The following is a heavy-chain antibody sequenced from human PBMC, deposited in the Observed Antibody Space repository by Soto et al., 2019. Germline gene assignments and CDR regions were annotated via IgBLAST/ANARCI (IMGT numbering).Heavy chain of an antibody. J-gene: IGHJ6*02. CDR1: GFTFSDYY. V-gene: IGHV3-11*06. D-gene: IGHD3-3*01. CDR3: AREGITIFGVSTPGYYYYGMDV. CDR2: ISSSSSYT. Sequence: GGSLRLSCAASGFTFSDYYMSWIRQAPGKGLEWVSYISSSSSYTNYADSVKGRFTISRDNAKNSLYLQMNSLRAEDTAVYYCAREGITIFGVSTPGYYYYGMDVWGQGTTVTVSS.